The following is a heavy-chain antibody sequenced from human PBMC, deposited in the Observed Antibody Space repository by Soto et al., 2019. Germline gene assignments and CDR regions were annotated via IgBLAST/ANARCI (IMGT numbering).Heavy chain of an antibody. CDR2: IDSGDGTT. Sequence: PXASLPPSCTGSGFDFGDNYMSWIRQAQGKGLEWVSYIDSGDGTTYYTDSVKGRFTISRDNAKKTVYLQMSSLRVEDTALYYCVRPYYSSSWFPFDRWGQGTLVTVSS. J-gene: IGHJ4*02. CDR1: GFDFGDNY. V-gene: IGHV3-11*01. CDR3: VRPYYSSSWFPFDR. D-gene: IGHD6-13*01.